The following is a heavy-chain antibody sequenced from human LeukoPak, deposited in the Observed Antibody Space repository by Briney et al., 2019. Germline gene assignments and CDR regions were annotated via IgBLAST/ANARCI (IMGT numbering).Heavy chain of an antibody. D-gene: IGHD1-26*01. CDR3: AKGFYSGNYYRIDY. CDR2: ISGSGSLT. V-gene: IGHV3-23*01. J-gene: IGHJ4*02. Sequence: GGSLRLSCAASGFTFSSYAMSWVRQAPGKGLGWVSTISGSGSLTYYADSVKGRFTISRDNSKNTLSLQMNSLRAEDTAVYFCAKGFYSGNYYRIDYWGQGTLVTVSS. CDR1: GFTFSSYA.